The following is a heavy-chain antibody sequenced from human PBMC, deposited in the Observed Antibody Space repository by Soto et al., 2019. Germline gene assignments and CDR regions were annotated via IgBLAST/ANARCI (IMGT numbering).Heavy chain of an antibody. V-gene: IGHV1-8*01. CDR1: GYTFTSYD. CDR2: MNPNSGNT. Sequence: ASVKVSCKASGYTFTSYDINGVRQATGQGLEWMGWMNPNSGNTGYAQKLQGRVTMTRNTSISTAYMELSSLRSEDTAVYYCATTLHSRSWFIFEYWGQGTLGTVS. CDR3: ATTLHSRSWFIFEY. J-gene: IGHJ4*02. D-gene: IGHD6-13*01.